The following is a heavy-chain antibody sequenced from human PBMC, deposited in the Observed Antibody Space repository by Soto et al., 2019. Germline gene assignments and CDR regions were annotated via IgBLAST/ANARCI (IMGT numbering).Heavy chain of an antibody. Sequence: QVQLVQSGTEVKKPGASVKVSCKASGYTFTSHGISWVRQAPGQGLEWMGWISTYSGNTNYAQKLQDRVTMTTDTSAIPAYMELRSLRSYDTAVYYCAREEGSSWYGVDYWGQGTLVTVSS. J-gene: IGHJ4*02. CDR2: ISTYSGNT. CDR1: GYTFTSHG. V-gene: IGHV1-18*01. D-gene: IGHD6-13*01. CDR3: AREEGSSWYGVDY.